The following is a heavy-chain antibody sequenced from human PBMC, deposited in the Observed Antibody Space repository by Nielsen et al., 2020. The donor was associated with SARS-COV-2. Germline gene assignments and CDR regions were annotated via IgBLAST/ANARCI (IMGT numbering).Heavy chain of an antibody. CDR1: GFTFRDNY. J-gene: IGHJ4*02. Sequence: GGSLRLSCAASGFTFRDNYMSWIRQAPGKGLEWVSFISSSSGNTDYADSVKGRFTISRDNAKNSLYLQMNSLRAEDTAVYYCARGFGPDYWGQGTLVTVSS. CDR3: ARGFGPDY. CDR2: ISSSSGNT. D-gene: IGHD3-10*01. V-gene: IGHV3-11*05.